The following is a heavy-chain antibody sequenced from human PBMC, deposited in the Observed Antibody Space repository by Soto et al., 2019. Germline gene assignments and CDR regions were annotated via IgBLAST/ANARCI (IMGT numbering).Heavy chain of an antibody. J-gene: IGHJ6*02. D-gene: IGHD5-18*01. Sequence: TXETLSLTCTVSGCSISSYYWSWIRQPPGKGLDWIGYIYYSGSTNYNPSLKSRVTISVDTSKNQFSLKLSSVTAADTAVYYCARDREGYSYGSGIYYYYYGMDVWGQGTTVTVSS. CDR2: IYYSGST. CDR1: GCSISSYY. CDR3: ARDREGYSYGSGIYYYYYGMDV. V-gene: IGHV4-59*01.